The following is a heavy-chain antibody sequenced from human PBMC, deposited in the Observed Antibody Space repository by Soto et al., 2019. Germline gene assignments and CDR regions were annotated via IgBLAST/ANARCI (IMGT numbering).Heavy chain of an antibody. CDR1: GYTFTSYG. CDR3: ASIIAAAGTGNWFDP. Sequence: ASVKVSCKASGYTFTSYGISWVRQAPGQGLEWMGWISAYNGNTNYAQKLQGRVNMTTDTSTSTAYMELRSLRSDDTAVYYCASIIAAAGTGNWFDPWGQGTLVTVSS. D-gene: IGHD6-13*01. J-gene: IGHJ5*02. V-gene: IGHV1-18*01. CDR2: ISAYNGNT.